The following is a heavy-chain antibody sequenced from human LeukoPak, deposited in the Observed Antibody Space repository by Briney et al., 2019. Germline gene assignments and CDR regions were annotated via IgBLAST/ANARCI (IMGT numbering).Heavy chain of an antibody. J-gene: IGHJ5*02. V-gene: IGHV4-34*01. CDR3: ARWQKRWFDP. CDR1: GGSFSGYY. CDR2: INHSGST. Sequence: SETLSLTCAVYGGSFSGYYWSWIRQPPGKGLEWIGEINHSGSTNHSPSLKSRVTISVDTSKNQFSLKLSSVTAADTAVYYCARWQKRWFDPWGQGTLVTVSS.